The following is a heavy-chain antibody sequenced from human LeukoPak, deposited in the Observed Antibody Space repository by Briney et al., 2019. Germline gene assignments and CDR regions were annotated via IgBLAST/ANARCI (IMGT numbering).Heavy chain of an antibody. Sequence: ASVKVSCKASGYTFINYHISWVRQAPGQGLEWMGWISGNTGNTNYAQKLQGRVTMTTDTSTSTAYVELRSLRSDDTAVYYCARDNSGLEYWGQGTLVTVSS. CDR2: ISGNTGNT. CDR1: GYTFINYH. V-gene: IGHV1-18*01. J-gene: IGHJ4*02. CDR3: ARDNSGLEY.